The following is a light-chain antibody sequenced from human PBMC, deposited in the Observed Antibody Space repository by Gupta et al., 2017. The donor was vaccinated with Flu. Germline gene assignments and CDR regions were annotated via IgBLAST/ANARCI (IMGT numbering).Light chain of an antibody. CDR2: KND. J-gene: IGLJ2*01. Sequence: QSVLTQPSSASGTPGQRVTLSCSGSRSNIAVNHVSWYQQLPGTAPKLLISKNDQWPSGIPDRFSGSKSGTSASLAISVLRFEDEAEYYCASWDDIFSYLLFGGGTKLTVL. CDR3: ASWDDIFSYLL. V-gene: IGLV1-47*01. CDR1: RSNIAVNH.